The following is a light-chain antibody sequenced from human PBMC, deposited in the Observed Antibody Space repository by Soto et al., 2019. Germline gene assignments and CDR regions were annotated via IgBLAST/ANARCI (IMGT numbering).Light chain of an antibody. CDR1: QSVASNY. Sequence: EIVLTQSLGTLSLSPGERATLSCRASQSVASNYLAWYQQKPGQAPRLLIYGASIRATGVPYRFSGSGSGTDFTLTITRLEPEDFAVYYCQQYGSSPLLYTFGQGTNLGVK. CDR2: GAS. V-gene: IGKV3-20*01. CDR3: QQYGSSPLLYT. J-gene: IGKJ2*01.